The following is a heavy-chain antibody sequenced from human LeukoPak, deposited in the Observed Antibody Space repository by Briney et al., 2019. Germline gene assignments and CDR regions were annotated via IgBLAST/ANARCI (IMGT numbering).Heavy chain of an antibody. D-gene: IGHD1-1*01. CDR2: IYYSGST. CDR1: GGSISSGDYY. Sequence: SQTLSLTCTVSGGSISSGDYYWSWIRQPPGKGLEWIGYIYYSGSTYYNPSLKSRVTISVDTSKNQFSLKLSSVPAADTAVYYCARDRGTGTRFDPWGQGTLVTVSS. CDR3: ARDRGTGTRFDP. V-gene: IGHV4-30-4*08. J-gene: IGHJ5*02.